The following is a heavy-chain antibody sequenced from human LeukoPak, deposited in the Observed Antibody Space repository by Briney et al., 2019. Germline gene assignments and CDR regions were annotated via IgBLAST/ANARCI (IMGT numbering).Heavy chain of an antibody. D-gene: IGHD3-16*01. Sequence: SETLSLTCAVYGGSFSGYYWSWIRQPPGKGLEWLGEINHSGSTNYNPSLKSRVTISVDTSKNQFSLKLSSVTAADTAVYYCARELGTNYYYYGMDVWGQGTTVTVSS. J-gene: IGHJ6*02. CDR1: GGSFSGYY. CDR2: INHSGST. V-gene: IGHV4-34*01. CDR3: ARELGTNYYYYGMDV.